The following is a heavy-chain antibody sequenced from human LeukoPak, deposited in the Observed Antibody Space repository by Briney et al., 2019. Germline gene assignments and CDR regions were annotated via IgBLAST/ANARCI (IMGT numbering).Heavy chain of an antibody. CDR2: IYYSGGT. CDR3: ARHGRSGGYYTWFDP. V-gene: IGHV4-59*08. CDR1: GGSISAYY. Sequence: SETLSLTCTVSGGSISAYYWSWIRQPPGKGLEWIGYIYYSGGTTYNPSLNSRVTISVNTSTTPFSLNLSSVTAADTALYSCARHGRSGGYYTWFDPWGQGNLVTVSS. J-gene: IGHJ5*02. D-gene: IGHD1-26*01.